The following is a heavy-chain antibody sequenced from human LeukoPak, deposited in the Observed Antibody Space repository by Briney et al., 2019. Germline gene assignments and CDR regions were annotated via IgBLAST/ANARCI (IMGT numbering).Heavy chain of an antibody. CDR3: AREVPGGSSWFDY. D-gene: IGHD6-13*01. V-gene: IGHV3-7*01. CDR2: IKEDGSVK. Sequence: GGSLRLSCAASEFTLSNYWLSWVRQAPGRGLEWVANIKEDGSVKNYVASVKGRFTISRDNAKNSLYLQMNSLRAEDTAVYYCAREVPGGSSWFDYWGQGTLVTVSS. J-gene: IGHJ4*02. CDR1: EFTLSNYW.